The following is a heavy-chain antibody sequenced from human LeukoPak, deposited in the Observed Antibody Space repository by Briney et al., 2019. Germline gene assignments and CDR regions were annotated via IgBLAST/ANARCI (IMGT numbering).Heavy chain of an antibody. CDR2: ISADGGST. CDR1: GLTFHDYA. CDR3: AKESGKFDY. V-gene: IGHV3-43*02. J-gene: IGHJ4*02. Sequence: EGSLRLSCVASGLTFHDYAMHWVRQAPGKGLEWVSLISADGGSTFYADSVRGRFSISRDNSKNSLYLQMNSLRTEDTAMYYCAKESGKFDYWGQGTLVAVSS.